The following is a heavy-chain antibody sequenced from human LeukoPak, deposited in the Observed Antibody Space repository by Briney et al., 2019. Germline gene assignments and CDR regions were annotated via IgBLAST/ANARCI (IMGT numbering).Heavy chain of an antibody. CDR1: GDSFSSGGYS. Sequence: SQTLSLTCAVSGDSFSSGGYSWTWIRQPPGKGLEWIGYIYHSGTTYYNPSLKSRVTMSVDTSKNQFSLKLTSVTAADTAVYYCARDLSHSGWYQEGYWGQGTLVTVSS. CDR3: ARDLSHSGWYQEGY. CDR2: IYHSGTT. J-gene: IGHJ4*02. D-gene: IGHD6-19*01. V-gene: IGHV4-30-2*01.